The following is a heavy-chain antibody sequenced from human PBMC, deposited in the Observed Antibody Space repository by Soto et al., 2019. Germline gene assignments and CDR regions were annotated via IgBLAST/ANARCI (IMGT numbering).Heavy chain of an antibody. J-gene: IGHJ4*02. Sequence: EVQLLESGGGLVQPGGSLKLSCEVSDFIFSLFSMSWVRQAPGKGLEWVSGISGTGASTYYGSSVRGRFSISRDNSRYTLYLQMNNLRAEDTAIYFCAKSRGDRWTSYYFDSWGQGTLVTVSS. D-gene: IGHD2-15*01. CDR1: DFIFSLFS. CDR2: ISGTGAST. CDR3: AKSRGDRWTSYYFDS. V-gene: IGHV3-23*01.